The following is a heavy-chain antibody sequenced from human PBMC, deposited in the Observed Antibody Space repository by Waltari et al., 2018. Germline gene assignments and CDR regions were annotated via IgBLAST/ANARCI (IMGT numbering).Heavy chain of an antibody. CDR1: GYSFIAYA. D-gene: IGHD5-18*01. CDR3: ARGHRLPFFDF. V-gene: IGHV1-3*01. J-gene: IGHJ4*02. Sequence: QVQFVQSGAEVKKPGASVKVSCKASGYSFIAYAMHWVRQAPGQRPGWMRWINVGNGNTKYSQNVQGRVTITSDISASTAYLEVSSLRSEDTALYYCARGHRLPFFDFWGKGTLVTVSS. CDR2: INVGNGNT.